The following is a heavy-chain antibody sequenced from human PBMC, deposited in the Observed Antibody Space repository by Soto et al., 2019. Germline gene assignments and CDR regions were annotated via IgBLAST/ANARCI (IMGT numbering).Heavy chain of an antibody. Sequence: PGGSLRLSCAASGFTFSSYAMSWVRQAPGKGLEWVSAISGSGGSTYYADSVKGRFTISRDNSKNTLYLQMNSLRAEDTAVYYFDKISCDFWSGRTYYYYGMDVWGQGTTVTVS. CDR2: ISGSGGST. J-gene: IGHJ6*02. D-gene: IGHD3-3*01. CDR1: GFTFSSYA. V-gene: IGHV3-23*01. CDR3: DKISCDFWSGRTYYYYGMDV.